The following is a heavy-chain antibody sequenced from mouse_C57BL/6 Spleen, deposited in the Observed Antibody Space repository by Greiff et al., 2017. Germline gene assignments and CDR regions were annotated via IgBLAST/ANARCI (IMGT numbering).Heavy chain of an antibody. CDR2: IYPGDGDT. V-gene: IGHV1-82*01. Sequence: VMLVESGPELVKPGASVKISCKASGYAFSSSWMNWVKQRPGKGLEWIGRIYPGDGDTNYNGKFKGKATLTADKSSSTAYMQLSSLTSEDSAVYFCAPFIYYYGSSYVGYAMDYWGQGTSVTVSS. D-gene: IGHD1-1*01. CDR3: APFIYYYGSSYVGYAMDY. CDR1: GYAFSSSW. J-gene: IGHJ4*01.